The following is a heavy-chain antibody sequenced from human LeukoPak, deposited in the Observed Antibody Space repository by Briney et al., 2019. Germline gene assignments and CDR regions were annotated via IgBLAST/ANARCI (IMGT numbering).Heavy chain of an antibody. Sequence: SETLPLTCSVSGASISDSYWTWIRQPPGKTLEWIGYTYYTGDNDYNPSLKSRVTMSVDTSKSHLSLKLTSVTAADTAVYYCARFTARAREIDYWGQGILVTVSS. D-gene: IGHD6-6*01. CDR2: TYYTGDN. J-gene: IGHJ4*02. CDR3: ARFTARAREIDY. V-gene: IGHV4-59*08. CDR1: GASISDSY.